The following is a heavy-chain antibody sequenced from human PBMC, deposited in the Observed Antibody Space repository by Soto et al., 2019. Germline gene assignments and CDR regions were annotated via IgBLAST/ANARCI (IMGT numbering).Heavy chain of an antibody. CDR2: ISWNSGTM. CDR1: GFSFDEYA. Sequence: EVQLVESGGGLVQPGRSLRLSCAASGFSFDEYAIHWVRQAPGKGLEWVSGISWNSGTMGYGDSVKGRFTISRDNAKNSLYLRMNSLRAEDTALYYCAKGFCSSTRCLTYSYMDVWGKGTTVTVSS. D-gene: IGHD2-2*01. J-gene: IGHJ6*03. CDR3: AKGFCSSTRCLTYSYMDV. V-gene: IGHV3-9*01.